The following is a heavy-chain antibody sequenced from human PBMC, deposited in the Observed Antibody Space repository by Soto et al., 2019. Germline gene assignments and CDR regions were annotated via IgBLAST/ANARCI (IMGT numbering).Heavy chain of an antibody. Sequence: GASVKVSCKASGFTFTSSAVQWVRQARGQRLEWIGWIVVGSGNTNYAQKFQERVTITRDMSTSTAYMELSSLRSEDTAVYYCARDNAVGYYDSSGYSPFGYWGQGTLVTVSS. CDR1: GFTFTSSA. CDR3: ARDNAVGYYDSSGYSPFGY. J-gene: IGHJ4*02. D-gene: IGHD3-22*01. V-gene: IGHV1-58*01. CDR2: IVVGSGNT.